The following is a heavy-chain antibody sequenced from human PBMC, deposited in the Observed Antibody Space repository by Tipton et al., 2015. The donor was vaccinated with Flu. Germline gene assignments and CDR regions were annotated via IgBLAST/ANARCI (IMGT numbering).Heavy chain of an antibody. D-gene: IGHD6-13*01. CDR2: IYTSEST. CDR1: GGSITRGSYY. Sequence: TLSLTCTVSGGSITRGSYYWNWIRQPAGKGLEWIGRIYTSESTNYNPSLESRVSISLDTSKNDFSLKLRSVTAADTAVYYCARVRSSSWAGAFDDWGQGTLVTVSS. CDR3: ARVRSSSWAGAFDD. J-gene: IGHJ4*02. V-gene: IGHV4-61*02.